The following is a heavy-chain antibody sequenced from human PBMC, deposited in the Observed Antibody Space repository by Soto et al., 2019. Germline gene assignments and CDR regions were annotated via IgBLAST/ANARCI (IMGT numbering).Heavy chain of an antibody. J-gene: IGHJ4*02. V-gene: IGHV1-2*02. CDR3: GRGRSGQIVVFY. Sequence: ASVKVSCKASGYTFTGHYIHWVRQAPEQGPEWMGEIGPESGATRYAQKFQGRVTMTRDTSITTVYMELKNLSPDDTAVYYCGRGRSGQIVVFYWGQGTPVTVSS. D-gene: IGHD1-26*01. CDR1: GYTFTGHY. CDR2: IGPESGAT.